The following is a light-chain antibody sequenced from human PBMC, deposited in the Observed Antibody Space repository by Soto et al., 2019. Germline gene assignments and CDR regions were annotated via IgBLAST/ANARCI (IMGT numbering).Light chain of an antibody. CDR1: QDIRRY. J-gene: IGKJ1*01. CDR3: LQTYSTPWT. V-gene: IGKV1-39*01. Sequence: DIQMTQSPSSLSPSVGDRVTITCRASQDIRRYLSWYQQKTGTAPKFLIYSASGLHSGVPSRFSGSRSGTDFTLNISSLQPEDFATYYCLQTYSTPWTFGQGTKVEIK. CDR2: SAS.